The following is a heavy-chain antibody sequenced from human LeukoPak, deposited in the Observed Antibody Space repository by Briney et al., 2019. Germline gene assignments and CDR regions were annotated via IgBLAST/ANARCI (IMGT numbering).Heavy chain of an antibody. D-gene: IGHD3-3*01. V-gene: IGHV4-34*01. CDR2: IHYTGAT. CDR1: GGSITGYY. Sequence: PSETLSLTCAVYGGSITGYYWSWIRQTPGRGLEWVGEIHYTGATSYNPSLKSRATISTDTSKTQFSLRLSSVTAADTAVYYCARDTQVYYDFWSGYYTRWFDPWGQGTLVTVSS. J-gene: IGHJ5*02. CDR3: ARDTQVYYDFWSGYYTRWFDP.